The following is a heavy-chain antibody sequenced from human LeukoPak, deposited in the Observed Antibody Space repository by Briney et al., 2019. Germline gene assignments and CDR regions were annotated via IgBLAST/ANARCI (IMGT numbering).Heavy chain of an antibody. Sequence: GSLRLSCAASGFTFSSYSMNWVRQPPGKGLEWIGEINHSGSTNYNPSLKSRVTISVDTSKNQFSLKLSSVTAADTAVYYCARRGYSGYGNWGQGTLVTVSS. J-gene: IGHJ4*02. CDR3: ARRGYSGYGN. CDR2: INHSGST. V-gene: IGHV4-34*01. CDR1: GFTFSSYS. D-gene: IGHD5-12*01.